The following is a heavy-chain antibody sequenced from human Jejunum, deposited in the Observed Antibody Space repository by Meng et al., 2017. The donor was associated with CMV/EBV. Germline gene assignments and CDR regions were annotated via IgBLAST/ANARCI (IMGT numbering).Heavy chain of an antibody. Sequence: QVQLVQSGAGVKKPGASVKVSCKASGYIFNNYGVSWVRQAPGQGPEWMGWISAYNGNTNYAQKLQGRVTMTTDTSTSTAYMELRSLKSDDTAIYYCARDLDDYSNFVNYWGQGTLVTVSS. D-gene: IGHD4-11*01. CDR2: ISAYNGNT. J-gene: IGHJ4*02. CDR1: GYIFNNYG. CDR3: ARDLDDYSNFVNY. V-gene: IGHV1-18*01.